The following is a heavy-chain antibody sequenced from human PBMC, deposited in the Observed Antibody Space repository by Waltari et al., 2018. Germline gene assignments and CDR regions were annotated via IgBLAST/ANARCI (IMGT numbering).Heavy chain of an antibody. D-gene: IGHD2-2*01. J-gene: IGHJ6*02. CDR2: INHSGST. Sequence: QVQLQQWGAGLLKPSETLSLTCAVYGGSFSGYYWSWIRQPPGKGLEGIGEINHSGSTNYNPSLKSRGTISVDTSKNQFSLKLSSVTAADTAVYHCARGKGGVPAATDYGMDVWGQGTTVTVSS. CDR3: ARGKGGVPAATDYGMDV. CDR1: GGSFSGYY. V-gene: IGHV4-34*01.